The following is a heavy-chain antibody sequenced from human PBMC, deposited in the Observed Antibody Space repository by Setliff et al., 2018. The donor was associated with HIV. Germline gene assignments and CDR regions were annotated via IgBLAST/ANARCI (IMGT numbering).Heavy chain of an antibody. CDR3: ARNGARRGLAVARGIWHFDM. D-gene: IGHD6-19*01. V-gene: IGHV3-48*03. CDR1: GFTFSSYE. CDR2: INTSGRTK. J-gene: IGHJ2*01. Sequence: GGSLRLSCAASGFTFSSYEMNWVRQAPGKGLELVSYINTSGRTKYYADSVKGRFTISRDNSKNTLYLQVNSLRAEDMAVYYCARNGARRGLAVARGIWHFDMWGRGTLVTVSS.